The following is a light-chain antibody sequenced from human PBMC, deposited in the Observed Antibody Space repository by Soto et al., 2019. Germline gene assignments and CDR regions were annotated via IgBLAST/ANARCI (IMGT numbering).Light chain of an antibody. CDR3: QHYNNWPPYT. CDR2: DAS. CDR1: QSVSSN. J-gene: IGKJ2*01. Sequence: EIVMTQSPATLSVSPGERATLSCRASQSVSSNLAWYQQKPGQAPRLLIYDASTRATGIPARFRGSGSGTEFTLTINSLQSEDFAVYYCQHYNNWPPYTFGQGTKLEI. V-gene: IGKV3-15*01.